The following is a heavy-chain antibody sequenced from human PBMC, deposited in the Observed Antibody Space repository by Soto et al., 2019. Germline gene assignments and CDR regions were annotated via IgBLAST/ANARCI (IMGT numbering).Heavy chain of an antibody. V-gene: IGHV3-53*01. D-gene: IGHD4-17*01. CDR2: IYSGGST. CDR3: ARDHGYGGNSVHYGMDV. J-gene: IGHJ6*02. Sequence: EVQLVESGGGLIQPGGSLRLSCAASGFTVSSNYMSWVRQAPGKGLEWVSVIYSGGSTYYADSVKGRFTISRDNSKNTLYLQMNSLRAEDTAVYYCARDHGYGGNSVHYGMDVWGQGTTVTVSS. CDR1: GFTVSSNY.